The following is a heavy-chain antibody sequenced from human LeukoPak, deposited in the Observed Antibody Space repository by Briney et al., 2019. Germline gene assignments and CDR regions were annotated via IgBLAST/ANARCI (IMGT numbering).Heavy chain of an antibody. CDR3: ARDRKYYYHMDV. Sequence: SETLSLTCVVYGESFSGYYWTWIRQPPGKGLEWIGSIYSSGSTYYNPSPKSRVTISVDTSKNQFSLNLSSVTAADTAVYYCARDRKYYYHMDVWGKGTTVTVSS. V-gene: IGHV4-34*01. CDR1: GESFSGYY. J-gene: IGHJ6*04. CDR2: IYSSGST. D-gene: IGHD1-14*01.